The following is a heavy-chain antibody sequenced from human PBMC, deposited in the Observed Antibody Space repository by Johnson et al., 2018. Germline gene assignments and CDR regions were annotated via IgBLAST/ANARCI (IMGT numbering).Heavy chain of an antibody. J-gene: IGHJ1*01. CDR3: ARTYSSGWPECFQH. CDR1: GFTFSSYG. Sequence: VQLVESGGGVVQPGRSLRLSCAASGFTFSSYGMHWVRQAPGKGLEWVAVISYDGSNKYYKDSVKGRFTISRDSSKNTLYLQMNSLTAEEKAVYYCARTYSSGWPECFQHWGQGTLVTVSS. D-gene: IGHD6-19*01. V-gene: IGHV3-30*03. CDR2: ISYDGSNK.